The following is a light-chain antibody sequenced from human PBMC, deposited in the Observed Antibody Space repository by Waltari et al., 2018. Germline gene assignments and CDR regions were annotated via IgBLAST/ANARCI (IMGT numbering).Light chain of an antibody. CDR3: CSFAGSSTYYV. Sequence: QSALPQPASVSGSPGQSIPTPCTGTSSYSGTYNLVSWYQQHPGKAPKLMIYEVTNRPSGVSNRFSGSKSGNTASLTISGLQAEDEAEYYCCSFAGSSTYYVFGTGTKVTVL. J-gene: IGLJ1*01. CDR2: EVT. V-gene: IGLV2-23*02. CDR1: SSYSGTYNL.